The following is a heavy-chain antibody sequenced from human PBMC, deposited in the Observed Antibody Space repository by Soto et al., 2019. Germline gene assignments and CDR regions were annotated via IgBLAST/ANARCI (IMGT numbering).Heavy chain of an antibody. D-gene: IGHD5-12*01. V-gene: IGHV3-33*08. CDR3: ARPNSIVATRRYYFDY. J-gene: IGHJ4*02. CDR2: IWYDGSNK. Sequence: PGGSLRLSCAASGFTFSDSWMSWVRQAPGKGLEWVAVIWYDGSNKYYADSVKGRFTISRDNSKNTLYLQMNSLRAEDTAVYYCARPNSIVATRRYYFDYWGQGTLVTVSS. CDR1: GFTFSDSW.